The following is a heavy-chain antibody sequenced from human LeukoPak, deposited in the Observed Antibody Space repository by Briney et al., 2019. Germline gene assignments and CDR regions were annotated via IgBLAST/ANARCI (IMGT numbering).Heavy chain of an antibody. Sequence: GGSLRLSCAASGFTFSPHSMNWVRQAPGKGLEWVSHISSGSTIIYYADSVRGRFTISRDNAKNSLYLQLNSLRAEDAALYYCARVDASGWGAFDYWGQGTLVTISS. D-gene: IGHD6-19*01. CDR2: ISSGSTII. CDR3: ARVDASGWGAFDY. V-gene: IGHV3-48*04. J-gene: IGHJ4*02. CDR1: GFTFSPHS.